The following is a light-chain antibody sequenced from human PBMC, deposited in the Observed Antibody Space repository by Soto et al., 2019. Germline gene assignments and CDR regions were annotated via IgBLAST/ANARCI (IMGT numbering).Light chain of an antibody. CDR2: DVT. CDR1: SSDVGDYEH. Sequence: QSALTQPPSVSGSPGQSVTISCTVTSSDVGDYEHVSWYQQAPGTAPKLIIFDVTNRPSGVPDRFSGSKSGNTPSLTIFGLQAEDEADYYCQSYDSSLSGPEVFGTGTKLTVL. CDR3: QSYDSSLSGPEV. J-gene: IGLJ1*01. V-gene: IGLV2-18*02.